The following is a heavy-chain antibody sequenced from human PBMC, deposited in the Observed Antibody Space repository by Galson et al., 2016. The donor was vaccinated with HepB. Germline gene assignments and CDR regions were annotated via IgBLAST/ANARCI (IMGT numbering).Heavy chain of an antibody. J-gene: IGHJ4*02. CDR1: GLIFSSSA. CDR3: AKVSGISSAGRWEYFDS. Sequence: CAASGLIFSSSAMTWVREAPGKGLEWVSSISGSGAYTYYADSMRGRFTISRDNSKNTVYLQMNSLRAEDTATYYCAKVSGISSAGRWEYFDSWGQGTLVTVSS. CDR2: ISGSGAYT. D-gene: IGHD6-13*01. V-gene: IGHV3-23*01.